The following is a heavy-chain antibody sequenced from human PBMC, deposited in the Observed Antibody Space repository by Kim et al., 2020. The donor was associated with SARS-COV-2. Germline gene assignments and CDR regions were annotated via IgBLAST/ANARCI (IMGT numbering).Heavy chain of an antibody. CDR3: VRSGSYYNFPLYYFDY. V-gene: IGHV4-59*01. J-gene: IGHJ4*02. Sequence: PPPKSRVPISVDTSKNQFSLKLSSVTAADTAVYYCVRSGSYYNFPLYYFDYWGQGTLVTVSS. D-gene: IGHD3-10*01.